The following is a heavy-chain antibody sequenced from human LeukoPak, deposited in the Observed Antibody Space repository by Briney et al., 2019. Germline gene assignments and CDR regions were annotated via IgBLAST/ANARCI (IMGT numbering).Heavy chain of an antibody. D-gene: IGHD3-22*01. J-gene: IGHJ2*01. CDR3: ARGVEYYYDSSGYSYFDL. V-gene: IGHV4-59*01. CDR1: GVSISSYY. Sequence: SETLSLTCTVSGVSISSYYWSWIRQPPGKGLERIGYIYYSWSTNYNPSLKSRVTKSVDTSKNQFSLKLSSVTAADTAVYYCARGVEYYYDSSGYSYFDLWGRGTLVTVSS. CDR2: IYYSWST.